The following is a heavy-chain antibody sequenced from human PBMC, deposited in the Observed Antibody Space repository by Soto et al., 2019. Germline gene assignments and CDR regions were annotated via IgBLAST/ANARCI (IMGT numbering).Heavy chain of an antibody. J-gene: IGHJ6*04. CDR3: ARMGDVPYYYYGMDV. CDR2: INGYNGNT. Sequence: QVQLVQSGAEVKKPGASVKVSCKASGYTFTSYGITWVRQAPGQGLEWLGWINGYNGNTNYAQKLQGRVTMTTDTSTSTAYRELRSLRSDDTAVYYCARMGDVPYYYYGMDVWGKGPTVTVSS. D-gene: IGHD3-16*01. V-gene: IGHV1-18*01. CDR1: GYTFTSYG.